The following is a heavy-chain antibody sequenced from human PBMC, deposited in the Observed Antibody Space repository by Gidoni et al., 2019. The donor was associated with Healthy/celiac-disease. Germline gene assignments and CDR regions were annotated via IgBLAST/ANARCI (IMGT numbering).Heavy chain of an antibody. V-gene: IGHV1-2*02. Sequence: QVQLVQSGAEVKKPGASVTVSCKASGYTFTGYYMHGVRQAPGQGLEWMGWINPNSGGTNYAQKFQGRVTMTRDTSISTAYMELSRLRSDDTAVYYCARETLTSTEEGYYGMDVWGQGTTVTVSS. J-gene: IGHJ6*02. CDR3: ARETLTSTEEGYYGMDV. D-gene: IGHD4-17*01. CDR2: INPNSGGT. CDR1: GYTFTGYY.